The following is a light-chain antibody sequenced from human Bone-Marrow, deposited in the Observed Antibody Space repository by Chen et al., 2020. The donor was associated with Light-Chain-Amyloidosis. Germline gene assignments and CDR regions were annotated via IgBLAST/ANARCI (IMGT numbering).Light chain of an antibody. Sequence: QSALTQPRSVSGSPGQAVTISCTGTSSDVGTYNFVSWYQQHPGKAPKFMIYDVSERPSGVPDRFSGSKSGNTASLTISGLQAEDEADYYCCSYAGTYSWVFGGGTKLTVL. CDR2: DVS. CDR1: SSDVGTYNF. CDR3: CSYAGTYSWV. V-gene: IGLV2-11*01. J-gene: IGLJ3*02.